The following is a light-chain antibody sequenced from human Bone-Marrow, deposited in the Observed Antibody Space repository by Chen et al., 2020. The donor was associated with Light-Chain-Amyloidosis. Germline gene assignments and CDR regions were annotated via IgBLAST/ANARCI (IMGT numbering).Light chain of an antibody. CDR2: RDT. V-gene: IGLV3-25*03. Sequence: SYELTQPPSVSVSPGQTARITCSGDDLPTKYAYWYQQKPGQAPVLVRHRDTERPSGISERVSGAISGRTTTLTISGVQAEDEADYHCQSADSSGTYEVIFGGGTKLTVL. CDR3: QSADSSGTYEVI. J-gene: IGLJ2*01. CDR1: DLPTKY.